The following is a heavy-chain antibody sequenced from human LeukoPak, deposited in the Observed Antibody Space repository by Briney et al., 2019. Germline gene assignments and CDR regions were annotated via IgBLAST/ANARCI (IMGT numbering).Heavy chain of an antibody. CDR2: IYYSGST. D-gene: IGHD2/OR15-2a*01. V-gene: IGHV4-59*01. J-gene: IGHJ2*01. CDR1: GGSISSYY. CDR3: ARGNMATWMKCFDL. Sequence: PSETLSLTCTVSGGSISSYYWSWIRQPPGKGLEWIGYIYYSGSTNYNPSLKSRVTISVDTSKNQFSLQLSSVTAADTAVYYCARGNMATWMKCFDLWGRDTLVTVSS.